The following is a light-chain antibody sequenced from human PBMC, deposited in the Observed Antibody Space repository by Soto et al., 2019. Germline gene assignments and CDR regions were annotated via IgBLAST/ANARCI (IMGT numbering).Light chain of an antibody. CDR3: QQYGSSPLYT. J-gene: IGKJ2*01. Sequence: EIVLTQSPGTLSLSPGERATLSCRASQSVSSSYLGWYQQKPGQAPRLLIYGASNRATGIPDRFSGSGSGTDFTLTISRLEPEDFAVYYCQQYGSSPLYTFCQGTKLEIK. CDR1: QSVSSSY. CDR2: GAS. V-gene: IGKV3-20*01.